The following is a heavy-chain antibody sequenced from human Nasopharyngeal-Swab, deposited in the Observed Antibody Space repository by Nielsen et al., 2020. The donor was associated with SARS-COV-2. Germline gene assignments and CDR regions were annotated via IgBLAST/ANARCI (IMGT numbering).Heavy chain of an antibody. V-gene: IGHV1-58*01. CDR3: AGGYCSGGSCYPPEGY. Sequence: SVKVSCKASGFTFTSSAGQRVRQARGQRLEWIGWIVVGSGNTNYAQKFQERVTITRDMSTSTAYMELSSLRSEDTAVYYCAGGYCSGGSCYPPEGYWGQGTLVTVSS. CDR2: IVVGSGNT. D-gene: IGHD2-15*01. CDR1: GFTFTSSA. J-gene: IGHJ4*02.